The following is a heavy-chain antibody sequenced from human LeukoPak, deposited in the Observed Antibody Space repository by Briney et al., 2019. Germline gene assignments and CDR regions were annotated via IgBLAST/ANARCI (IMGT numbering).Heavy chain of an antibody. D-gene: IGHD3-22*01. Sequence: SQTLSLTCTVSGGSISSGSYYWSWIRQPAGKGLEWIGRIYPSGSTNYNPSLKSRVTISVDTSKNQSSLKLSSVTAADTAVYFCARETNGYYDHWGQGTLVTVSS. CDR1: GGSISSGSYY. V-gene: IGHV4-61*02. CDR2: IYPSGST. CDR3: ARETNGYYDH. J-gene: IGHJ4*02.